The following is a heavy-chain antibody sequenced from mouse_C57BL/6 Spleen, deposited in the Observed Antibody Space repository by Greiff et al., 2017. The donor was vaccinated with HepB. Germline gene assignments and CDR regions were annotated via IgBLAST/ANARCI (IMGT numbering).Heavy chain of an antibody. CDR1: GFTFSDYG. Sequence: EVHLVESGGGLVKPGGSLKLSCAASGFTFSDYGMHWVRQAPEKGLEWVAYISSGSSTIYYADTVKGRFTISRDNAKNTLFLQMTSLRSEDTAMYYCATYSQYYAMDYWGQGTSVTVSS. D-gene: IGHD2-12*01. CDR2: ISSGSSTI. CDR3: ATYSQYYAMDY. J-gene: IGHJ4*01. V-gene: IGHV5-17*01.